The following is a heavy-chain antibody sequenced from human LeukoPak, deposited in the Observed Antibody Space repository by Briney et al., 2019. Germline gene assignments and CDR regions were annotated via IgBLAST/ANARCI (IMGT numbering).Heavy chain of an antibody. D-gene: IGHD3-22*01. J-gene: IGHJ4*02. CDR2: INHSGST. CDR1: GGSFSGYY. Sequence: SETLSLTCAVYGGSFSGYYWSWIRQPPGKGLEWIGEINHSGSTNYNPSLKSRVTISVDTSKNQFSLKLSSVTAADTAVYYCARGYQEVHYDSSGYYFDYWGQGTLVTVSS. CDR3: ARGYQEVHYDSSGYYFDY. V-gene: IGHV4-34*01.